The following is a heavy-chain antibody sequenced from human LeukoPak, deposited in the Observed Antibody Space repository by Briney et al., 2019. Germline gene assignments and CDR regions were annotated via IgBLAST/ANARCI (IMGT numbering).Heavy chain of an antibody. CDR3: AKVFLPYWDFDL. V-gene: IGHV3-23*01. CDR1: GFTVSSNY. J-gene: IGHJ2*01. D-gene: IGHD2-21*01. Sequence: GGSLRLSCAASGFTVSSNYMSWVRQAPGKGLEWVSAISGSGGSTYYADSVKGRFTISRDNSKNTLYLQMNSLRAEDTAVYYCAKVFLPYWDFDLWGRGNLVTVSS. CDR2: ISGSGGST.